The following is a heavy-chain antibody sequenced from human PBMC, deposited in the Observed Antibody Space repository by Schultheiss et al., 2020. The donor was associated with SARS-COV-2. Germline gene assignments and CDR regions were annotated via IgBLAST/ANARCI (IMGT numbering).Heavy chain of an antibody. J-gene: IGHJ6*02. V-gene: IGHV1-18*01. CDR1: GYTFTSYG. CDR3: ASSQDVHGDYVPMDV. D-gene: IGHD4-17*01. CDR2: ISAYNGNT. Sequence: ASVKVSCKASGYTFTSYGISWVRQAPGQGLEWMGWISAYNGNTNYAQKLQGRVTMTTDTSTSTAYMELRSLRSDDTAVYYCASSQDVHGDYVPMDVWGQGTTVTVSS.